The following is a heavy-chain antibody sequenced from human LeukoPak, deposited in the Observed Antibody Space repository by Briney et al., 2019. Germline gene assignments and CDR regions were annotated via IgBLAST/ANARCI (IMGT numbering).Heavy chain of an antibody. D-gene: IGHD5-24*01. V-gene: IGHV3-30*03. CDR3: ARDREMTTINYGMDV. Sequence: GRSLRLSCAASGFTFSSYGLHWVRQAPGKGLEWVTVISFDESIKYYGDSVKGRFTISRDNSKNTVYPQMSSLRADDTAVYYCARDREMTTINYGMDVWGQGTTVTVSS. CDR2: ISFDESIK. CDR1: GFTFSSYG. J-gene: IGHJ6*02.